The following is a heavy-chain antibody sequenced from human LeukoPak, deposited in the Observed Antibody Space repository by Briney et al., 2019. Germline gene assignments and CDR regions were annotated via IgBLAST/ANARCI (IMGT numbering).Heavy chain of an antibody. V-gene: IGHV4-61*02. CDR2: IYTSGRT. CDR3: ARDSSMYYYYYMDV. J-gene: IGHJ6*03. CDR1: IGSISSGSYY. Sequence: SQTLSLTCTVSIGSISSGSYYWSWIRQAAGKGLGWIGRIYTSGRTNYNPSLKSRVTISVDTCKNKFSLKLSSVTAADTAVYYCARDSSMYYYYYMDVWGKGTTVTVSS.